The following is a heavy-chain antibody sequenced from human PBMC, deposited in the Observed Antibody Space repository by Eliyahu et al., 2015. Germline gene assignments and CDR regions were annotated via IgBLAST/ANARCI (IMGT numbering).Heavy chain of an antibody. J-gene: IGHJ6*02. CDR1: GFTVSSND. CDR3: ARETASGYYYYYYGMDV. D-gene: IGHD2-21*02. CDR2: IYXGGST. V-gene: IGHV3-53*01. Sequence: EVQLVESGGGLIQPGGSLRLSCXASGFTVSSNDMSWVRQXPGKGLEXVSVIYXGGSTYYADSVKGRFTISRDNSKNTLYLQMNSLRAEDTAVYYCARETASGYYYYYYGMDVWGQGTTVTVSS.